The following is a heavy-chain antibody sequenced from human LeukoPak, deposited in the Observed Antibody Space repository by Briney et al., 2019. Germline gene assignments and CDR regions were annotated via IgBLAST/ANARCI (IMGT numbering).Heavy chain of an antibody. V-gene: IGHV1-69*02. CDR3: ARGAKWLRFLDY. CDR1: GGTFISYT. CDR2: IIPILGIA. J-gene: IGHJ4*02. Sequence: SVKVSCKASGGTFISYTISWVRQAPGQGLEWMGRIIPILGIANYAQKFQGRVTITADKSTNTAYMELSSLRSEDTAVYYCARGAKWLRFLDYWGQGTLVTVSS. D-gene: IGHD5-12*01.